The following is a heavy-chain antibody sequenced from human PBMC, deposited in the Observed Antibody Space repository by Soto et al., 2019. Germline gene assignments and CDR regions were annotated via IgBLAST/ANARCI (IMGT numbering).Heavy chain of an antibody. V-gene: IGHV4-61*01. CDR1: GGSFSSGTFY. J-gene: IGHJ4*02. Sequence: PSETLSLTCTVSGGSFSSGTFYWAWIRQPPGKALEWIGYVYYSGSTSYTPSLRSRVTVSLDTSKNQFSLSLRSVTAADTAVYYCARVVDRIVSPLDYWGQGTLVTVSS. CDR3: ARVVDRIVSPLDY. CDR2: VYYSGST. D-gene: IGHD3-16*02.